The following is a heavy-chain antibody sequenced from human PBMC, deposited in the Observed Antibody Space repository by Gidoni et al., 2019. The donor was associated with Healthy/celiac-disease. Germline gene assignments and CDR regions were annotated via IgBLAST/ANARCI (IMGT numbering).Heavy chain of an antibody. Sequence: HVQLVQSGAEVKKPGASVKVSCKASGYTFTSYYMHWVRQAPGQGLEWMGIINPSGGSTSYAQKFQGRVTMTRDTSTSTVYMELSSLRSEDTAVYYCAFQGGSGYYYTPTVFVYWGQGTLVTVSS. CDR2: INPSGGST. CDR1: GYTFTSYY. J-gene: IGHJ4*02. D-gene: IGHD3-22*01. V-gene: IGHV1-46*01. CDR3: AFQGGSGYYYTPTVFVY.